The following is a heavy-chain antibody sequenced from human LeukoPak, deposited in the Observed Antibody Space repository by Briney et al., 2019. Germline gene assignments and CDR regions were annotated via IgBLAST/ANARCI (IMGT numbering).Heavy chain of an antibody. V-gene: IGHV4-34*01. CDR2: INHSGST. D-gene: IGHD1-7*01. CDR1: GGSFSGYY. Sequence: SETLSLTCAVYGGSFSGYYWSWIRQPPGKGLEWIGEINHSGSTNYNPSLKSRVTISVDTSKNQFSLKLSSVTAADTAVYYCASLDWNYGSPWFDPWGQGTLVTVSS. CDR3: ASLDWNYGSPWFDP. J-gene: IGHJ5*02.